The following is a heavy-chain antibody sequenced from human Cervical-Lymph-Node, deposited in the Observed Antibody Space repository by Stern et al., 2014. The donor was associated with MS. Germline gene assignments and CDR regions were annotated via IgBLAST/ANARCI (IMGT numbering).Heavy chain of an antibody. CDR3: ARIYCSGDECYHSFDT. CDR1: GYRFSTFD. J-gene: IGHJ4*02. D-gene: IGHD3-16*02. V-gene: IGHV1-2*06. CDR2: IDLGTGAT. Sequence: VQLEESGAEVKKPGASVKVSCKASGYRFSTFDLHWLRQAPGQGLQWIGRIDLGTGATNSTQTFHGRLTMTRDRSITTAYLELSGLRSDDTAVYYCARIYCSGDECYHSFDTWGQGTLVTVSS.